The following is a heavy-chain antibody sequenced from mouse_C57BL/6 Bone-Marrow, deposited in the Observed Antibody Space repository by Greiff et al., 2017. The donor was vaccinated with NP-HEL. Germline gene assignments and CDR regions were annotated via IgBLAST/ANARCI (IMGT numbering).Heavy chain of an antibody. D-gene: IGHD1-1*01. CDR1: GFTFSSYA. V-gene: IGHV5-9-1*02. CDR3: TRGPYYYGSSYEGFAY. J-gene: IGHJ3*01. CDR2: ISSGGDYI. Sequence: EVQVVESGEGLVKPGGSLKLSCAASGFTFSSYAMSRVRQTPEKRLEWVAYISSGGDYIYYADTVKGRFTISRDNARNTLYLQMSSLKSEDTAMYYCTRGPYYYGSSYEGFAYWGQGTLVTVSA.